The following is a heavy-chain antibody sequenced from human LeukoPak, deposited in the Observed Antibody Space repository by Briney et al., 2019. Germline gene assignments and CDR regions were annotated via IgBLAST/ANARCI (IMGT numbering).Heavy chain of an antibody. CDR2: IYYSGST. Sequence: SETLSLTCTVSGGSISTYYWSWIRQPPGKGLEWIGYIYYSGSTSYNPSLKSRVTISLDTPDNQFSLKLTSVTAADTAVYYCARSYSSRGYYYYGMDVWGQGTTVTVSS. J-gene: IGHJ6*02. V-gene: IGHV4-59*01. CDR3: ARSYSSRGYYYYGMDV. D-gene: IGHD6-13*01. CDR1: GGSISTYY.